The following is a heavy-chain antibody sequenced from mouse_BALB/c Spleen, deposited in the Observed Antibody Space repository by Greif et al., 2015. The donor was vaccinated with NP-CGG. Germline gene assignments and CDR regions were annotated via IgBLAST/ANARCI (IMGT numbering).Heavy chain of an antibody. CDR1: GFAFSSYD. CDR2: ISSGGGST. V-gene: IGHV5-12-1*01. J-gene: IGHJ4*01. Sequence: EVKLQESGGGLVKPGGSLKLSCAASGFAFSSYDMSWVRQTPEKRLEWVAYISSGGGSTYYPDTVKGRFTISRDNAKNTLYLQMSSLKSEDTAMYYCARKGGGKDYAMDYWGQGTSVTVSS. CDR3: ARKGGGKDYAMDY. D-gene: IGHD1-1*02.